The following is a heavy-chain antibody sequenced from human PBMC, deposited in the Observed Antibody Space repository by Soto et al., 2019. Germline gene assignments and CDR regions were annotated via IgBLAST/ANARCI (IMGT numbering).Heavy chain of an antibody. J-gene: IGHJ6*02. CDR3: ARPLCTVLYFGWPRDYYGRMDV. Sequence: ESLLLPSAGYGGPLSPYYWSWIRQPPGKELEWIGEINHSGSTNYNPSLKSRVTISVDTSKNQFSLKLSSVTAADKAVYYCARPLCTVLYFGWPRDYYGRMDVWVQGT. D-gene: IGHD3-9*01. CDR1: GGPLSPYY. V-gene: IGHV4-34*01. CDR2: INHSGST.